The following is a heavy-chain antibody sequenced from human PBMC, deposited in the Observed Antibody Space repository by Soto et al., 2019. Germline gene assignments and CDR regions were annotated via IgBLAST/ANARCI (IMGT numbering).Heavy chain of an antibody. CDR1: GVTFSSYS. D-gene: IGHD6-19*01. CDR2: ISSSSSTI. Sequence: HPGGSVRLSCAASGVTFSSYSMNWVLQAPGKGLEWVSYISSSSSTIYYADSVKGRFTISRDNAKNSLYLQMNSLRAEDTAVYYCARAKWLAPGDYWGQGTLVTVSS. V-gene: IGHV3-48*01. CDR3: ARAKWLAPGDY. J-gene: IGHJ4*02.